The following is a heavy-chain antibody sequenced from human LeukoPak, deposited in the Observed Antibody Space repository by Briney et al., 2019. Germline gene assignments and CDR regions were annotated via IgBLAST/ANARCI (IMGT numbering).Heavy chain of an antibody. CDR2: IGPTGTDR. J-gene: IGHJ4*02. CDR1: GFTFSSCG. CDR3: ARDDYDFWSGDTARFDY. Sequence: PGGSLRLSCAASGFTFSSCGFNWVRQAPGKGLEWVLSIGPTGTDRYYADSVRGRFTISRDNAKNSMYLQMDSLRDEDTAVYYCARDDYDFWSGDTARFDYWGQGTLVTVSS. V-gene: IGHV3-21*01. D-gene: IGHD3-3*01.